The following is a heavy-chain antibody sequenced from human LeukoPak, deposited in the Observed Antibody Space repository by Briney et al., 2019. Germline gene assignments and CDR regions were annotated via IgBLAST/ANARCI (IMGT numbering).Heavy chain of an antibody. Sequence: GGSLRLSCAASGFSFSSFAMSWVRQAPGKGLEWVSSISDGSGAIYYADSVKGRFTISRDNSKSTLYLQMNSLRAEDTAVYYCAKVRCTSSRCHPNWFDPWGQGTLVTVFS. CDR3: AKVRCTSSRCHPNWFDP. J-gene: IGHJ5*02. V-gene: IGHV3-23*01. D-gene: IGHD2-2*01. CDR2: ISDGSGAI. CDR1: GFSFSSFA.